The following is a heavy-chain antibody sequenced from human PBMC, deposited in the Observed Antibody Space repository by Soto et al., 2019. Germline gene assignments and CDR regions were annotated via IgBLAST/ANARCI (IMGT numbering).Heavy chain of an antibody. J-gene: IGHJ4*02. CDR2: IYYSGST. CDR1: GGSVSSGSYY. D-gene: IGHD3-22*01. CDR3: ARKGTYYYDSSGYYYFDY. Sequence: EPLSLTCTVSGGSVSSGSYYWSCIRQPPGKGLEWIGYIYYSGSTNYNPSLKSRVTISVDTSKNQFSLKLSSVTAADTAVYYCARKGTYYYDSSGYYYFDYWGQGTLVTVSS. V-gene: IGHV4-61*01.